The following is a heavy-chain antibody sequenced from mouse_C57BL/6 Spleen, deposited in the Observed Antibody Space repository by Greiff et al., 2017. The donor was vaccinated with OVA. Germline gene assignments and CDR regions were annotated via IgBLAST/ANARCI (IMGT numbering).Heavy chain of an antibody. CDR1: GYTFTDYY. J-gene: IGHJ1*03. Sequence: VQLQQSGPELVKPGASVKISCKASGYTFTDYYMNWVKQSHGKSLEWIGDINPNNGGTSYNQKFKGKATLTVDKSSSTAYMELRSLTSEDSAVYYCARGSQYFDVWGTGITVTVSS. CDR2: INPNNGGT. CDR3: ARGSQYFDV. V-gene: IGHV1-26*01.